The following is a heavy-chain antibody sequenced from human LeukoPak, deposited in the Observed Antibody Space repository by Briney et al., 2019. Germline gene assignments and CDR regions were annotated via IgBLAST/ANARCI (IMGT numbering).Heavy chain of an antibody. Sequence: SETLSLTCTVSGGSISSSSYYWGWIRQPPGKGLERIGSIYYSGSTYYNPSLKSRVTISVDTSKNQFSLKLSSVTAADTAVYYCARQSYDSSGYYYFDAFDIWGQGTMVTVSS. CDR3: ARQSYDSSGYYYFDAFDI. CDR1: GGSISSSSYY. V-gene: IGHV4-39*01. CDR2: IYYSGST. J-gene: IGHJ3*02. D-gene: IGHD3-22*01.